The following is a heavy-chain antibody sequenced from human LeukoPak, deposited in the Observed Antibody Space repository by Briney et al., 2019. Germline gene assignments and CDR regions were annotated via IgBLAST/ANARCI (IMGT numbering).Heavy chain of an antibody. Sequence: ASVKVSCKASGYTFTGYYMHWVRQAPGQGLEWMGRINPNGGGTNYAQKFQGRVTMTRDTSISIAYMELSRLRSDDTAVYYCARGDSGSYLTDYWGQGTLVTVSS. J-gene: IGHJ4*02. CDR3: ARGDSGSYLTDY. CDR2: INPNGGGT. D-gene: IGHD1-26*01. V-gene: IGHV1-2*06. CDR1: GYTFTGYY.